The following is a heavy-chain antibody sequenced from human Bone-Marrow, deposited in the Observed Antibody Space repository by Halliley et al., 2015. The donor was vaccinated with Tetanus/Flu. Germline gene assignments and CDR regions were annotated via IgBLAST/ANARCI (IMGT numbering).Heavy chain of an antibody. J-gene: IGHJ4*02. CDR1: GGSISRRGYY. D-gene: IGHD2-8*01. CDR2: IYYRGNS. CDR3: ASATNGFDY. V-gene: IGHV4-30-4*08. Sequence: TRSLTCTVSGGSISRRGYYWSWIRQPPGKGLEWIGYIYYRGNSYYNLSLESRTSISIDTSKNQFSLALSSVTAADTAIYYCASATNGFDYWGPGTLVTVSS.